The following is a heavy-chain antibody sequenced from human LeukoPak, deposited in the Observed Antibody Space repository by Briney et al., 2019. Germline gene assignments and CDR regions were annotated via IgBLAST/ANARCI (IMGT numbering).Heavy chain of an antibody. Sequence: GGSLRLSCAASGFTFSDYYMSRIRQAPGKGLEWVSYISSSSSYTNYADSVKGRFTISRDNAKNSLYLQMNSLRAEDTAVYYCARVGSSGSYPKGVYFDYWGQGTLVTVSS. D-gene: IGHD1-26*01. J-gene: IGHJ4*02. CDR3: ARVGSSGSYPKGVYFDY. CDR1: GFTFSDYY. CDR2: ISSSSSYT. V-gene: IGHV3-11*05.